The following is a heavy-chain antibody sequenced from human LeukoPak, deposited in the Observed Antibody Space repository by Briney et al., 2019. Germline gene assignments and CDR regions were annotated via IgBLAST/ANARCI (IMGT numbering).Heavy chain of an antibody. CDR3: ARDTKPTLGYCSSTSCYIDY. J-gene: IGHJ4*02. V-gene: IGHV3-21*01. CDR1: GFTFSSYA. D-gene: IGHD2-2*02. CDR2: ISSSSSYI. Sequence: PGGSLRLSCAASGFTFSSYAMSWVRQAPGKGLEWVSSISSSSSYIYYADSVKGRFTISRDNAKNSLYLQMNSLRAEDTAVYYCARDTKPTLGYCSSTSCYIDYWGQGTLVTVSS.